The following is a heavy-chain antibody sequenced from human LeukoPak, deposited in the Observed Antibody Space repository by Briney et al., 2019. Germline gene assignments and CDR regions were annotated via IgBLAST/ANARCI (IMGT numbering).Heavy chain of an antibody. CDR1: GGSVSGSNW. V-gene: IGHV4-4*02. Sequence: SETLSLTCGVSGGSVSGSNWWSWVRQPPGKGLEWIGEVYHLGSTNYNPSLKSRVTLSVDKSKNHLSLNLSSVTAADTAVYYCTTLMAAKGYWGQGTLGTASS. D-gene: IGHD5-24*01. CDR3: TTLMAAKGY. J-gene: IGHJ4*02. CDR2: VYHLGST.